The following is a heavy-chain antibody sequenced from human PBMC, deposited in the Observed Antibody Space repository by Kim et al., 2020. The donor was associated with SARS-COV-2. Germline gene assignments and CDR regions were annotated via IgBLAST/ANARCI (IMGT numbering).Heavy chain of an antibody. V-gene: IGHV3-30-3*01. Sequence: GGSLRLSCAASGFTFSSYAMHWVRQAPGKGLEWVAVISYDGSNKYYADSVKGRFTISRDNSKNTLYLQMNSLRAEDTAVYYCARDHPEPHYYYGMDVWGQGTTVTVSS. CDR2: ISYDGSNK. CDR3: ARDHPEPHYYYGMDV. J-gene: IGHJ6*02. D-gene: IGHD1-1*01. CDR1: GFTFSSYA.